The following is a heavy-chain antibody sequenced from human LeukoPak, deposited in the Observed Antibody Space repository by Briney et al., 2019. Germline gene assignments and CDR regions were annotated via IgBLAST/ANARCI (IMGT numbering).Heavy chain of an antibody. Sequence: PGGSLRLSCAASGFTVSSNYMSWVRQAPGKGLEWVSVIYSGGSTYYADSVKGRFTISRDNSKNTLYLQMNSLRAEDTAVYYCARDLGYYDSSGYYYEGAFDIWGQGTMVTVSS. CDR2: IYSGGST. V-gene: IGHV3-66*01. J-gene: IGHJ3*02. CDR1: GFTVSSNY. D-gene: IGHD3-22*01. CDR3: ARDLGYYDSSGYYYEGAFDI.